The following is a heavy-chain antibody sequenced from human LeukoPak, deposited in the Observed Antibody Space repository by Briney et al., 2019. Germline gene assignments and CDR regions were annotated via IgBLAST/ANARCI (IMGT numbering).Heavy chain of an antibody. J-gene: IGHJ3*02. D-gene: IGHD3-9*01. Sequence: GGSLRLSCAASGFTFSSYSMNWVRQAPGKGLEWVSSISSSGTYVYYADSVKGRFTISRDNAKNSLSLQMYSLRADDAAVYYCARASSKQLAGYLPDGFDIWGQGTMVTVSS. CDR1: GFTFSSYS. CDR3: ARASSKQLAGYLPDGFDI. CDR2: ISSSGTYV. V-gene: IGHV3-21*01.